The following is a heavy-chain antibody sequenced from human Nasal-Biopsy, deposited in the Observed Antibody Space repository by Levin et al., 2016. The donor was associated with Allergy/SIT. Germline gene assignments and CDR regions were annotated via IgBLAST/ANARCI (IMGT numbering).Heavy chain of an antibody. V-gene: IGHV1-18*01. CDR3: GRGGSGSSDH. CDR2: IGVDDGRA. CDR1: GYRFENYG. Sequence: ASVKVSCKASGYRFENYGITWVRQAPGQGLEWLGWIGVDDGRATYARKLQGRISMTADTSITTAYMELRNLRSDDTAVYFCGRGGSGSSDHWGQGTLVTVSS. D-gene: IGHD1-26*01. J-gene: IGHJ5*02.